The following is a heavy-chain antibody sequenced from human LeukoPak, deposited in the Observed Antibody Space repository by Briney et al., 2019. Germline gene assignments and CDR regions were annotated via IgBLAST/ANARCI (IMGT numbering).Heavy chain of an antibody. CDR1: GGSVSSSF. CDR3: ARVGPTDDYGDSHDAFDI. Sequence: SETLSLTCSVSGGSVSSSFWSWVRQPPGEGLEWVGHIYYIGSTNYNPSLKSRVTISVDTSKNHFSLKVTSVTAANTAVYYCARVGPTDDYGDSHDAFDIWGQETLVAVSS. CDR2: IYYIGST. V-gene: IGHV4-59*02. J-gene: IGHJ3*02. D-gene: IGHD4-17*01.